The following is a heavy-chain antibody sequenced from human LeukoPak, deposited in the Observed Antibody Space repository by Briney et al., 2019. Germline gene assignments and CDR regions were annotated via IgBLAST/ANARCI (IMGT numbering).Heavy chain of an antibody. J-gene: IGHJ4*02. CDR1: GFTFSSYG. V-gene: IGHV3-21*01. CDR3: ARDKHYGDYFDY. D-gene: IGHD4-17*01. Sequence: PGGSLRLSCAASGFTFSSYGMHWVRQAPGKGLEWVSSISSSSSYIYYADSVKGRFTISRDNAKNSLYLQMNSLRAEDTAVYYCARDKHYGDYFDYWGQETLVTVSS. CDR2: ISSSSSYI.